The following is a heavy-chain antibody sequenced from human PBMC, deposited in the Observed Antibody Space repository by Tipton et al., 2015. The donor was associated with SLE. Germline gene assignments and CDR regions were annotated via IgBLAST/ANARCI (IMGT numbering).Heavy chain of an antibody. CDR1: GGSISSSSYY. CDR2: IYYSGST. Sequence: TLSLTCTVSGGSISSSSYYWGWIRQPPGKGLEWIGSIYYSGSTYYNPSLKSRVTISVDTSKNQFSLKLSSVTAADTAVYYCASLWPGRRGWFDPWGQGTLVTVSS. V-gene: IGHV4-39*01. D-gene: IGHD3-10*01. CDR3: ASLWPGRRGWFDP. J-gene: IGHJ5*02.